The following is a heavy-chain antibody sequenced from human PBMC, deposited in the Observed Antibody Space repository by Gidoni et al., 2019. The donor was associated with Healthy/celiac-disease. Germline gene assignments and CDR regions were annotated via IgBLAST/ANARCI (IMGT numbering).Heavy chain of an antibody. Sequence: EVQLVESGGGLVQPGGSLRLSCAASGFTFSSYSMNWVRQAPGKGLEWVSYISSSSSTIYYADSVKGRFTISRDNAKNSLYLQMNSLRAEDTAVYYCASGPWGSSRGRYYGMDVWGQGTTVTVSS. J-gene: IGHJ6*02. CDR3: ASGPWGSSRGRYYGMDV. CDR2: ISSSSSTI. CDR1: GFTFSSYS. D-gene: IGHD6-13*01. V-gene: IGHV3-48*01.